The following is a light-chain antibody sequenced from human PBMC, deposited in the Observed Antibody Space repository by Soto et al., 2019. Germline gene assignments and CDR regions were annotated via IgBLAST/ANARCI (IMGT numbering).Light chain of an antibody. J-gene: IGKJ4*01. V-gene: IGKV1-33*01. Sequence: DIQMTQSPSSLSASVGDRVTITCQASEDINRYLNWYQQKPGKAPRLLIYDISNLEVGVPSRFSGSGSGTDFTFTITSLQPDDVATYFCQQYGNVPLTFGGGTKVEIK. CDR3: QQYGNVPLT. CDR2: DIS. CDR1: EDINRY.